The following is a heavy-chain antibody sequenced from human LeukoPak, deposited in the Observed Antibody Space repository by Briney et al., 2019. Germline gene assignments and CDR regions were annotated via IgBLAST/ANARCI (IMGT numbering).Heavy chain of an antibody. J-gene: IGHJ4*02. Sequence: ASVKVSCKGSGGTFSSHALSWVRQAPGQGLEWMGWINPNSGGTNYAQKFQGRVTMTRDTSISTAYMELSRLRSDDTAVYYCALERASYYGSGGPQPFDYWGQGTLVTVSS. CDR2: INPNSGGT. CDR1: GGTFSSHA. V-gene: IGHV1-2*02. D-gene: IGHD3-10*01. CDR3: ALERASYYGSGGPQPFDY.